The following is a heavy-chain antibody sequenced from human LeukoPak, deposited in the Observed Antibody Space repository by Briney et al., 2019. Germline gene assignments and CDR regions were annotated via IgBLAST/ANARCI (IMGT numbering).Heavy chain of an antibody. Sequence: GGSLRLSCAASGFTFSSYWMSWVRQAPGKGLEWVANIKQDGSEKYYVDSVKGRFTISRDNAKNSLYLQINSLRAEDTAVYYCARDSPYYSSSPHYWGQGTLVTVSS. D-gene: IGHD6-13*01. CDR1: GFTFSSYW. CDR2: IKQDGSEK. CDR3: ARDSPYYSSSPHY. V-gene: IGHV3-7*01. J-gene: IGHJ4*02.